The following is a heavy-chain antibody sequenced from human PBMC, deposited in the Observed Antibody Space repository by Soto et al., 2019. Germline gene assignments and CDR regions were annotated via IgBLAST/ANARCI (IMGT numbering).Heavy chain of an antibody. CDR3: ARQGEHSSSYFFDS. D-gene: IGHD6-6*01. CDR1: GDSIDTSSYC. CDR2: VCYRGTT. Sequence: SETLSLTCTVSGDSIDTSSYCWGWIRQPPGKGLEWIGSVCYRGTTYYNPSLKSRLTISVDTSKRQFSLKLSSVTAADAAVFYCARQGEHSSSYFFDSWGQGTLVTVSS. J-gene: IGHJ4*02. V-gene: IGHV4-39*01.